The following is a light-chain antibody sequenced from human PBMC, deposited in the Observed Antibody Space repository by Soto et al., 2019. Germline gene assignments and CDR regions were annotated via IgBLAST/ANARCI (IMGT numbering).Light chain of an antibody. CDR3: QRYNSYPLT. CDR2: AAS. V-gene: IGKV1-17*01. J-gene: IGKJ4*01. Sequence: DIQMTQSPSSLSASVGDRVTITCRASQGIGNDLGWYQQKPGKAPKRLIYAASSLQSGVPSRFSGSESGTEFTLTISSLQPEDFATYYCQRYNSYPLTFGGGTKVEVK. CDR1: QGIGND.